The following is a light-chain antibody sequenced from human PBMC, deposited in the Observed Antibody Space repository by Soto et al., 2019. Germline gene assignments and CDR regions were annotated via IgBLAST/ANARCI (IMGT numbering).Light chain of an antibody. CDR3: SSYTTSTTVV. V-gene: IGLV2-14*03. Sequence: QSVLTQPASVFGSPGQSITFSCTGTSSDVGGYNFVSWYQQHPSKAPKLMIYEVSSRPSGVSNRFSGSKSGNTASLTISGLQPEDEADYYCSSYTTSTTVVFGTGTKLTVL. J-gene: IGLJ1*01. CDR2: EVS. CDR1: SSDVGGYNF.